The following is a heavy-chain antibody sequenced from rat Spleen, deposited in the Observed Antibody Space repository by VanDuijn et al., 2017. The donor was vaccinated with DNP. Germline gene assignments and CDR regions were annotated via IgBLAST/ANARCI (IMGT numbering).Heavy chain of an antibody. J-gene: IGHJ2*01. Sequence: EVQLVESGGGLVQPGRSLKLSCAASGFTFSDYNMAWIRQVPGKGLEWVASITPSGGNTYFPDSVKGRFTISRNNAKNTLYLQMNSLRSEDTATYYCARQGTTDYPYYFDYWGQGVMVTVSS. CDR1: GFTFSDYN. V-gene: IGHV5S23*01. CDR3: ARQGTTDYPYYFDY. CDR2: ITPSGGNT. D-gene: IGHD1-6*01.